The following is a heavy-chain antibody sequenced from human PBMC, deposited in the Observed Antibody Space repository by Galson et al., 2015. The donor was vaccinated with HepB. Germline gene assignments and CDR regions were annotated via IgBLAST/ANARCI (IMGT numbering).Heavy chain of an antibody. D-gene: IGHD3-3*01. J-gene: IGHJ4*02. CDR2: ISSGSSYT. Sequence: SLRLSCAASGFTFSDYYMSWIRQAPGKGLEWISYISSGSSYTNYADSVKGRFTISRDNAKNSLYLQINSLRAEDTAVYYCVKGSITTFGAATSGGFDTWGQGTLVTVSS. CDR3: VKGSITTFGAATSGGFDT. CDR1: GFTFSDYY. V-gene: IGHV3-11*05.